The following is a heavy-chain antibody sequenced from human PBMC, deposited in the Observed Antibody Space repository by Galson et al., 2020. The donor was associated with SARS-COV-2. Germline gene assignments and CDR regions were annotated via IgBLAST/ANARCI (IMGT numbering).Heavy chain of an antibody. D-gene: IGHD4-17*01. Sequence: GGSLRLSCAASGFTFSSYGMHWVRQAPGKGLEWVAVIWYDGSNKYYADSVKGRFTISRDNSKNTLYLQMNSLRAEDTAVYYCARVRTVYGDYFDYWGQGTLVTVSS. CDR2: IWYDGSNK. J-gene: IGHJ4*02. V-gene: IGHV3-33*01. CDR3: ARVRTVYGDYFDY. CDR1: GFTFSSYG.